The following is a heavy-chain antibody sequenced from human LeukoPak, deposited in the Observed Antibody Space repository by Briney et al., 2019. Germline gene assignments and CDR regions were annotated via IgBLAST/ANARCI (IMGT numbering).Heavy chain of an antibody. Sequence: ASVKVSCKASGHTFSSDYMHWLRQAPGQGLEWMGMINPSGGTSDGTRYAQRFQGRLTVTSDTSTSTVYMELSSLTSEDTAVYYCARSPMMFCSPCQCVGSWFDPWGQGTLVTVS. J-gene: IGHJ5*02. CDR2: INPSGGTSDGT. V-gene: IGHV1-46*01. D-gene: IGHD2-15*01. CDR3: ARSPMMFCSPCQCVGSWFDP. CDR1: GHTFSSDY.